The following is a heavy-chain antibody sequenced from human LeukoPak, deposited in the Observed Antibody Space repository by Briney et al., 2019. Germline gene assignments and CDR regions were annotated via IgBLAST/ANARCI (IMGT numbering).Heavy chain of an antibody. CDR1: GFTFSTYN. Sequence: GGSLRLSCAASGFTFSTYNMNWVRQAPGKGLEWVSSISSSSSYIYYADSVKGRFTIFRDNAKNSLYLQMNSLRAEDTAVYYCARDQKDPGIAVAGTDYWGQGTLVTVSS. D-gene: IGHD6-19*01. CDR3: ARDQKDPGIAVAGTDY. V-gene: IGHV3-21*01. J-gene: IGHJ4*02. CDR2: ISSSSSYI.